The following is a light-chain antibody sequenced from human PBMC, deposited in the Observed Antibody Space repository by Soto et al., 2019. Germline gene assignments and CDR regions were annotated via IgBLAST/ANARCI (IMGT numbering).Light chain of an antibody. CDR3: HQRNSWPLT. CDR2: DAS. CDR1: QSVGTY. Sequence: EIVLTQSPAPLSLSPGARATLSCRASQSVGTYLAWYQQKPGQAPRLLIFDASNRATGIPARFSGRGSGTDFTLTISSLEPEDFAVYYCHQRNSWPLTFGGGTKVEIK. J-gene: IGKJ4*01. V-gene: IGKV3-11*01.